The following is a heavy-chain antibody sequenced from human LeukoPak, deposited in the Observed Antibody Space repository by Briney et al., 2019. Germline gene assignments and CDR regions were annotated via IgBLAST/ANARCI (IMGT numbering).Heavy chain of an antibody. J-gene: IGHJ5*02. V-gene: IGHV3-23*01. CDR3: AKDWTPHNRVYDCLDA. CDR2: IGSGADL. Sequence: GGSLRLSCVGSGFAFGVHAMSWVRQAPGKGPEWVAAIGSGADLFYAESVKGRFTISRDDPRNTVWLQMNSLRAEDTALYYCAKDWTPHNRVYDCLDAWGQGTQVTVSS. CDR1: GFAFGVHA. D-gene: IGHD3-16*01.